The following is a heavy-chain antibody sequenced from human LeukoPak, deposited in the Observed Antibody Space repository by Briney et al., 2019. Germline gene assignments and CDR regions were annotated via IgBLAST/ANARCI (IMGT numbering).Heavy chain of an antibody. J-gene: IGHJ4*02. CDR2: IKGDGSEK. V-gene: IGHV3-7*01. D-gene: IGHD2-15*01. CDR3: ARDLGYCSGGTCYSADYFDY. CDR1: GFTFSSYTFSSYW. Sequence: GGSLRLSCAASGFTFSSYTFSSYWMSWVCQAPGKGLEWVANIKGDGSEKYYVDSVRGRFTISRDNAKNSLYLQMNSLRAEDTAVYYCARDLGYCSGGTCYSADYFDYWGQGTLVTVSS.